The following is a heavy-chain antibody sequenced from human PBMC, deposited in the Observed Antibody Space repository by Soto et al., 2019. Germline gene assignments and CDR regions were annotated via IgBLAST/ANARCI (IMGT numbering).Heavy chain of an antibody. CDR2: IYHSGST. CDR3: ARDQYYGSGGNWFDP. V-gene: IGHV4-4*02. Sequence: PSETLSLTCAVSGGSISSSNWWSWVRQPPGKGLEWIGEIYHSGSTNYNPSLKSRVTISVDKSKNQFSLKLSSVTAADTAVYYCARDQYYGSGGNWFDPWGQGTLVTVSS. J-gene: IGHJ5*02. D-gene: IGHD3-10*01. CDR1: GGSISSSNW.